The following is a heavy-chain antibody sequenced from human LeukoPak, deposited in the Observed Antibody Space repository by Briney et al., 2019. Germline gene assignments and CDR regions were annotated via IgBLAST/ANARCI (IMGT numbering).Heavy chain of an antibody. J-gene: IGHJ4*02. D-gene: IGHD3-22*01. CDR3: AKGNSGYYTFFDY. CDR2: ISYDGSNK. CDR1: GFTFSTYG. Sequence: GRSLGLSCAASGFTFSTYGMHWVRQAPGKGLEWVAVISYDGSNKYYADSVKGRFTISRDNSKNTLYLQMNSLRTEDTAVYYCAKGNSGYYTFFDYWGQGTLVTVSS. V-gene: IGHV3-30*18.